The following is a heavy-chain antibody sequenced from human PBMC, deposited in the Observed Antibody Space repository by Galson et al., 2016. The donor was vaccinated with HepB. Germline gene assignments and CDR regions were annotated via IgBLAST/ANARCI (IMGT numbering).Heavy chain of an antibody. CDR1: GSSFNNYY. Sequence: SEILSLTCIISGSSFNNYYWSWIRQPPGKGLEFIGYVYFNGNTKYNPSLKSRVTISLHTSKSQLSLMLTSVTAADPAVYYCAGPGAISTYRRNWFDPWGQGALVTVSS. V-gene: IGHV4-59*08. J-gene: IGHJ5*02. D-gene: IGHD7-27*01. CDR3: AGPGAISTYRRNWFDP. CDR2: VYFNGNT.